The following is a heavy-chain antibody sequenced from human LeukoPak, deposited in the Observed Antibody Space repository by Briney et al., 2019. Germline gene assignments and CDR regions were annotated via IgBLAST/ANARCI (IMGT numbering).Heavy chain of an antibody. V-gene: IGHV3-33*08. CDR3: TRYNNDHFDY. CDR2: IAYDGSRA. D-gene: IGHD1-14*01. CDR1: GFTFGGYG. Sequence: PGGSLRLSCAGTGFTFGGYGMHWFRQPPGKGLEWVAVIAYDGSRAFYADSVKGRFTISRDNSMNTMSVQMDDLRAEDTAVYYCTRYNNDHFDYCGQGRLLTVSS. J-gene: IGHJ4*02.